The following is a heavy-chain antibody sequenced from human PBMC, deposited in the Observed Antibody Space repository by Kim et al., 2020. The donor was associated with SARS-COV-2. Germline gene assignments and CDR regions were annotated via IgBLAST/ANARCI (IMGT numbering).Heavy chain of an antibody. J-gene: IGHJ4*02. CDR2: IYYSGST. CDR3: ASGGRVVDNFDY. D-gene: IGHD2-15*01. CDR1: GASISTYY. Sequence: ETLSLTCTVSGASISTYYWSWIRQPPGKGLEWIGYIYYSGSTNYNPSLKSRVTISLDTSKSQFSLKLSSVTAADTAMYYCASGGRVVDNFDYWGQGTLVTVSS. V-gene: IGHV4-59*01.